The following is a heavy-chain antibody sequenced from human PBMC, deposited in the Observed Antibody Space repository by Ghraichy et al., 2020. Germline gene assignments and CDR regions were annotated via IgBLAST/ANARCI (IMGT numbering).Heavy chain of an antibody. Sequence: SETLSLTCTVSGASISSSTHYWGWIRQPPGKGLEWIGSIYYSGSTYYSPSLKSRVTISIDTSKNQYSLNLSSVTTADTAVYYCARHEYLTTRDYWGQGTLVTVSS. CDR3: ARHEYLTTRDY. D-gene: IGHD4-17*01. J-gene: IGHJ4*02. CDR1: GASISSSTHY. CDR2: IYYSGST. V-gene: IGHV4-39*01.